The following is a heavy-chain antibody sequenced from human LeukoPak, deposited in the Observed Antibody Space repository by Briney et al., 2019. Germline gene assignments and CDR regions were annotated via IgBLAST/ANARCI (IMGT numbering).Heavy chain of an antibody. J-gene: IGHJ5*02. D-gene: IGHD6-13*01. CDR3: ARDLAAAGLGNWFDP. V-gene: IGHV3-21*04. Sequence: GGSLRLSCAASGFTFSSYAMSWVRQAPGKGLEWVSSISGGSIYIYYADSVKGRFTISRDNGKNSLYLQMNSLRAEDTALYHCARDLAAAGLGNWFDPWGQGTLVTVSS. CDR2: ISGGSIYI. CDR1: GFTFSSYA.